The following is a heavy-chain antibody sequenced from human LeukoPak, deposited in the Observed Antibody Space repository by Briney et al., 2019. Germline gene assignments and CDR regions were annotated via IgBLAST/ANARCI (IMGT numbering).Heavy chain of an antibody. CDR3: AKEVAYGDYLAPFDY. D-gene: IGHD4-17*01. J-gene: IGHJ4*02. CDR2: ISGSGGST. CDR1: GFTFSSYA. V-gene: IGHV3-23*01. Sequence: GGSLRLSCAASGFTFSSYAVSWVRQAPGKGLEWVSAISGSGGSTYYADSVKGRFTISRDNSKNTLYLQMNSLRAEDTTVYYCAKEVAYGDYLAPFDYWGQGTLVTVSS.